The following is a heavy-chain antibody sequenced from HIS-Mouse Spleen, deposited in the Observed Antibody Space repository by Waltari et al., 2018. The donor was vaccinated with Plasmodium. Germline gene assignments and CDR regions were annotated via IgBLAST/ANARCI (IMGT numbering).Heavy chain of an antibody. V-gene: IGHV3-21*01. J-gene: IGHJ2*01. CDR1: GCPFSSYR. D-gene: IGHD3-9*01. Sequence: EVQLVESGGGLVKPGGSLRLSCAASGCPFSSYRLNWVRQAPGKGLEWVSSISSSSSYIYYADSVKGRFTISRDNAKNSLYLQMNSLRAEDTAVYYCAREDILTGYYNDYWYFDLWGRGSLVTVSS. CDR3: AREDILTGYYNDYWYFDL. CDR2: ISSSSSYI.